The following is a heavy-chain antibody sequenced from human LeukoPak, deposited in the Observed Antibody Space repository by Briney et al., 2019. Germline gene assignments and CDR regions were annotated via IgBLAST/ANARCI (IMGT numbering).Heavy chain of an antibody. D-gene: IGHD4/OR15-4a*01. V-gene: IGHV3-30*18. CDR1: GFTFSDYA. J-gene: IGHJ4*02. Sequence: PGGSLRLSCVGSGFTFSDYAIHWVRQAPVKGLEWVAVSSHDEVGKQFADSVKGRFTLSRDNSRDSVHLQMNRLRDEDTAVYYCAKHRGYGEREPFESWGQGSLVTVSS. CDR3: AKHRGYGEREPFES. CDR2: SSHDEVGK.